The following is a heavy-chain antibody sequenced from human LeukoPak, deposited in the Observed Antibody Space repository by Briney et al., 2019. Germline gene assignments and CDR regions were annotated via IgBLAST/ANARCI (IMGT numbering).Heavy chain of an antibody. Sequence: SETLSLTCAVYGGSFSGYYWSWIRQPPGKGLEWIGEINHSGSTNYNPSLKSRVTISVDTSKNQFSLKMSSVTAADTAVYYCARHIGRIAVAGTSDYWGQGTLVTVSS. CDR3: ARHIGRIAVAGTSDY. J-gene: IGHJ4*02. CDR2: INHSGST. D-gene: IGHD6-19*01. V-gene: IGHV4-34*01. CDR1: GGSFSGYY.